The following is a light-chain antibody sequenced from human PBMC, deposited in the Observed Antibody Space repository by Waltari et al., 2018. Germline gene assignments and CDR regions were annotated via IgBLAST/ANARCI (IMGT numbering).Light chain of an antibody. J-gene: IGLJ2*01. V-gene: IGLV2-14*01. Sequence: QSALTQPASVSGSPGQSITITCTGTTNHFVSGYQLHPGNPPRRTIPAVTERPSGVPSRVSASKAGDTASLTIAGVQAEDEAHYYCSSFTSLRSVIFGGGTTLTVL. CDR1: TNHF. CDR3: SSFTSLRSVI. CDR2: AVT.